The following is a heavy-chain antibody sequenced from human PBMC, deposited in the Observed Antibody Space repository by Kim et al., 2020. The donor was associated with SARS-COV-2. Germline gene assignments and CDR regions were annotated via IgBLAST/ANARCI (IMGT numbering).Heavy chain of an antibody. Sequence: SETLSLTSASYRASRTHFYGSWIRQPPGKRLEWIGYIHYRGRTSYNPSLKSRLTISVDTSKNHLSLKLTSVTAADPALYFCARPGYCSSATCEAWFDPWVPGPLVTVSS. CDR3: ARPGYCSSATCEAWFDP. D-gene: IGHD2-2*01. CDR1: RASRTHFY. J-gene: IGHJ5*02. CDR2: IHYRGRT. V-gene: IGHV4-59*08.